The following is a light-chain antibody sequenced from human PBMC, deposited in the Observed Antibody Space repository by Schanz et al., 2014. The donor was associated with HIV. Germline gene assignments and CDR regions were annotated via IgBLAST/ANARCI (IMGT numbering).Light chain of an antibody. CDR3: QSYDSSLRALYV. V-gene: IGLV1-40*01. Sequence: QSVLTQPPSVSGAPGQRVTISCTGNTSNIGADYDVHWYRHLPGTAPKLLIYGNSNRPSGVPDRFSGSKSGTSASLAITGLQAEDEADYYCQSYDSSLRALYVFGTGTKVTVL. J-gene: IGLJ1*01. CDR1: TSNIGADYD. CDR2: GNS.